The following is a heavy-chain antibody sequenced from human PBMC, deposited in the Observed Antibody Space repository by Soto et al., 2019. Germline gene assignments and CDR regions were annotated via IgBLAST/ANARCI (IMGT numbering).Heavy chain of an antibody. D-gene: IGHD5-12*01. CDR3: ARDLSGYVPFDY. J-gene: IGHJ4*02. CDR2: INWNGGST. Sequence: GGSLILSCAASGFTFDDYGMSWVRQAPGKGLEWVSGINWNGGSTGYADSVKGRFTISRDNAKNSLYLQMNSLRAEDTALYYCARDLSGYVPFDYWGQGTLVTVSS. V-gene: IGHV3-20*04. CDR1: GFTFDDYG.